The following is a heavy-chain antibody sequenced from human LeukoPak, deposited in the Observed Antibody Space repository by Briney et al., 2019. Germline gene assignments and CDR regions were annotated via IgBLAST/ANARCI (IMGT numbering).Heavy chain of an antibody. CDR1: GGTFSSYA. J-gene: IGHJ5*02. D-gene: IGHD3-9*01. Sequence: SVKVSCKASGGTFSSYAISWVRQAPGQGLEWMGGIIPIFGTANYAQKSQGRVTITADKSTSTAYMELSSLRSEDTAVYYCARELPYDILTGYNSNWFDPWGQGTLVTVSS. V-gene: IGHV1-69*06. CDR2: IIPIFGTA. CDR3: ARELPYDILTGYNSNWFDP.